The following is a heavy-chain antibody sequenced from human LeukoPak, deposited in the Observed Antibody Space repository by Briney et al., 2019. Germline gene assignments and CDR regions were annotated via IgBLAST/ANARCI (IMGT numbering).Heavy chain of an antibody. Sequence: GGSLRLSCAASGFTVSSNYMNWVRQAPGKGLEWVSVIYGGGNIYYADSVKGRFTISRDNSKNTLYLQMNSLRAEDTAVYYCAKDLSIVVVPGCMDVWGQGTTVTVSS. CDR3: AKDLSIVVVPGCMDV. V-gene: IGHV3-53*01. CDR1: GFTVSSNY. CDR2: IYGGGNI. D-gene: IGHD2-2*01. J-gene: IGHJ6*02.